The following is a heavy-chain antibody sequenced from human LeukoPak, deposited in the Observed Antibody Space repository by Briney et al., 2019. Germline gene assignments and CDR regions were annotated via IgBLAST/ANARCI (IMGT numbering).Heavy chain of an antibody. CDR2: ISGGDPTT. CDR3: AKQSLLLRGPLLIYYFDF. CDR1: DFSFTTYT. Sequence: GGSLRLSCAASDFSFTTYTMSWVRQAPGKGLEWVSRISGGDPTTYYADSVKGRFTISRDNSKNTLYLQMNSLRAEDTAIYYCAKQSLLLRGPLLIYYFDFWGQGTLVTVSS. D-gene: IGHD3-10*01. V-gene: IGHV3-23*01. J-gene: IGHJ4*02.